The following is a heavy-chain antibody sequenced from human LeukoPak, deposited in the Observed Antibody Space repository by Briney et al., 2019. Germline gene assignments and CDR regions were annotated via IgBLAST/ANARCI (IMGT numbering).Heavy chain of an antibody. Sequence: GGSLRLSCAASGFTFSSYGMHWVRQAPGKGLEWVAVISYDGSNKYYADSVKGRFTISRDNSKNTLYLQMNSLRAEDTAVYYCAKLYDFWSGYYYYFDYWGQGTLVTVSS. CDR2: ISYDGSNK. CDR1: GFTFSSYG. J-gene: IGHJ4*02. CDR3: AKLYDFWSGYYYYFDY. D-gene: IGHD3-3*01. V-gene: IGHV3-30*18.